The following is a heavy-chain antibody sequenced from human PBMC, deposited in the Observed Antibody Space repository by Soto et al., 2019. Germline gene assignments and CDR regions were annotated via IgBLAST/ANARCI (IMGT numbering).Heavy chain of an antibody. CDR2: IKQDGSEK. J-gene: IGHJ3*02. D-gene: IGHD6-19*01. CDR1: GFTFSSYW. Sequence: QLGGSLRLSCAASGFTFSSYWMSWVRQAPGKGLEWVANIKQDGSEKYYVDSVKGRFTISRDNAKNSLYLQMNSLRAEDTAVYYCASHREYSSGWPRSPFDIWGQGTMVTVSS. V-gene: IGHV3-7*01. CDR3: ASHREYSSGWPRSPFDI.